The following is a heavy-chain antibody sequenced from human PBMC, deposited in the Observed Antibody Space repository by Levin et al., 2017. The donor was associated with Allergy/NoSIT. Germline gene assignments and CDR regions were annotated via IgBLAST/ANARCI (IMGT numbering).Heavy chain of an antibody. V-gene: IGHV3-49*03. J-gene: IGHJ4*02. CDR1: GFTFSDYA. D-gene: IGHD1-26*01. CDR3: TRYGGSPDY. CDR2: IRGKTYGGTT. Sequence: QSGGSLRLSCTASGFTFSDYAMSWFRQAPGKGLEWVGFIRGKTYGGTTEYAASVKGRFTISRDDSKSIAFLQMDSLKTEDTAIFYCTRYGGSPDYWGQGTLVTVSS.